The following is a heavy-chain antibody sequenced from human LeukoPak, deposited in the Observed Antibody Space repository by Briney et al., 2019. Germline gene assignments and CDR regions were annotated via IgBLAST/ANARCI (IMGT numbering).Heavy chain of an antibody. CDR3: AKRFNYYMDV. CDR1: GFTFSSYA. Sequence: PGGSLRLSCAASGFTFSSYAMSWVRRAPGKGLEWVSTISGSGGSTSYADAVKGRFTISRDSSKTTLYLQMNSLRAADTAVYYCAKRFNYYMDVWGKGTTVTVSS. J-gene: IGHJ6*03. CDR2: ISGSGGST. V-gene: IGHV3-23*01. D-gene: IGHD3-10*01.